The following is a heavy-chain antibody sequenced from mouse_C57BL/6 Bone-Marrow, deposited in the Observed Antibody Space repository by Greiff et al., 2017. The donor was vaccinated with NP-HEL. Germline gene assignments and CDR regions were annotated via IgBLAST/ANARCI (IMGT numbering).Heavy chain of an antibody. CDR2: IYPGSGST. Sequence: QVQLQQPGAELVKPGASVKMSCKASGYTFTSYWITWVKQRPGQGLAWIGDIYPGSGSTTYNEKFKSKATLTVDTSSSTSYMQLSSLTSEDSAVYYCARNYYDYRYYFDYWGQGTTLTVSS. V-gene: IGHV1-55*01. CDR3: ARNYYDYRYYFDY. D-gene: IGHD2-4*01. CDR1: GYTFTSYW. J-gene: IGHJ2*01.